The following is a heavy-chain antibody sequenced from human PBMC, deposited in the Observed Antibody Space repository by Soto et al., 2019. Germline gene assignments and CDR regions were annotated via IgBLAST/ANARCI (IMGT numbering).Heavy chain of an antibody. V-gene: IGHV3-48*02. CDR2: ISSSSSTI. CDR3: ASRSHSITGTTDYYYGMDV. Sequence: EVQLVESGGGLVQPGGSLRLSCAASGFTFSSYSMNWVRQAPGKGLEWVSYISSSSSTIYYADSVKGRFTISRDNAKNSLDLQMNSLRDEDTAVYYCASRSHSITGTTDYYYGMDVWGQGTTVTVSS. D-gene: IGHD1-20*01. CDR1: GFTFSSYS. J-gene: IGHJ6*02.